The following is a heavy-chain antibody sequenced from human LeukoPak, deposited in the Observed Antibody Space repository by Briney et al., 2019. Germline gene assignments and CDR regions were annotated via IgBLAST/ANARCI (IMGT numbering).Heavy chain of an antibody. J-gene: IGHJ4*02. V-gene: IGHV3-30*18. D-gene: IGHD1-26*01. Sequence: GGSLRLSCAASGFTFSSYGMHWVRQAPGKGREWVAVISYDGSNKYYADSVKGRCTISSDNSKNTLYLQMNSLRAADTAVYYCANLPLVGATVAIAYWGQGTLVTVSS. CDR3: ANLPLVGATVAIAY. CDR2: ISYDGSNK. CDR1: GFTFSSYG.